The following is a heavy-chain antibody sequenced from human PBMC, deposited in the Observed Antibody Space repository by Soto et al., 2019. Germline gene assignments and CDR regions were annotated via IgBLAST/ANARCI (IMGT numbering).Heavy chain of an antibody. D-gene: IGHD2-15*01. J-gene: IGHJ4*02. CDR2: IMYDGSNK. Sequence: QVQLVESGGGVVQPGRSLRLSCEASGVTFSNYGMHWVRQAPGKGLEWVAVIMYDGSNKYYAASVKGRFTISRGNSKNTLYLQLNSLRPEETAVYYCGKDVPGYIFATLDYWGLGTLVTVSS. CDR3: GKDVPGYIFATLDY. CDR1: GVTFSNYG. V-gene: IGHV3-33*06.